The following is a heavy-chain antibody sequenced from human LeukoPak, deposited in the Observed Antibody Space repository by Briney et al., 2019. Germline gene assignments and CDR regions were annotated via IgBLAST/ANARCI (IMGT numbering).Heavy chain of an antibody. CDR2: INPTTGST. J-gene: IGHJ4*02. Sequence: ASVKVSCKASGYRFTSYFMNWVRQAPGQGLEWMGIINPTTGSTTYAQKFQGRVTMSRDMSTSTAYMELSSLTSDDTAVYYCARVDYQFCDYWGQGTLVTVSS. V-gene: IGHV1-46*01. CDR1: GYRFTSYF. CDR3: ARVDYQFCDY. D-gene: IGHD2-2*01.